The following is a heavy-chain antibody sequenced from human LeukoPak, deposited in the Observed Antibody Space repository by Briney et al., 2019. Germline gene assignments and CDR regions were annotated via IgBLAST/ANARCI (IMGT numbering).Heavy chain of an antibody. J-gene: IGHJ6*02. CDR1: GFTFSSYG. Sequence: GGSLRLSCAASGFTFSSYGMPWVRQAPGKGLEWVAVISYDGSNKYYADSVKGRFTISRDNAKNSLYLQMNSLRAEDTAVYYCARRLSGRPEKYYYGMDVWGQGTTVTVSS. CDR3: ARRLSGRPEKYYYGMDV. CDR2: ISYDGSNK. D-gene: IGHD1-26*01. V-gene: IGHV3-30*03.